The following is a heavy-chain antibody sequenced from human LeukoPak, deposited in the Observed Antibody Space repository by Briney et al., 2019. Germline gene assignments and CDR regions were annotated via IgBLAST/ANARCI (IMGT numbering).Heavy chain of an antibody. CDR1: GGSISSSSYY. J-gene: IGHJ4*02. D-gene: IGHD3-9*01. V-gene: IGHV4-39*01. Sequence: SETLSLTCTVSGGSISSSSYYWGWIRQPPGKGLEWIGSFYYSGSTYYNPSLKSRVTISVDTSKNQFSLKLSSVTAADTAVYYCARRSPYYDILTGYANGYFDCWGQGTLATVSS. CDR2: FYYSGST. CDR3: ARRSPYYDILTGYANGYFDC.